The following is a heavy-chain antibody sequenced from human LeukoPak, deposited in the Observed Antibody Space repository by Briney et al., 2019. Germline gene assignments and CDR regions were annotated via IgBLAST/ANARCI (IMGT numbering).Heavy chain of an antibody. D-gene: IGHD2-2*02. Sequence: GGSLRLSCAASGFTFSDYYMSWIRQAPGKGLEWVSYISSSGSTIYYADSVKGRFTISRDNAKNSLYLQMNSLRAEDTAVYYCARDSGYCSSTSCYTQLDYWGQGTLVTVSS. J-gene: IGHJ4*02. CDR1: GFTFSDYY. CDR3: ARDSGYCSSTSCYTQLDY. CDR2: ISSSGSTI. V-gene: IGHV3-11*01.